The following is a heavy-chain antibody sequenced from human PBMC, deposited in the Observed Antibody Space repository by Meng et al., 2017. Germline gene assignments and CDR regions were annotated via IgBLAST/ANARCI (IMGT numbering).Heavy chain of an antibody. CDR2: ISNDGSNK. J-gene: IGHJ1*01. D-gene: IGHD6-19*01. Sequence: GESLKISCAASGFTFSSYAMHWLRQAPGKGLEWVAVISNDGSNKYYADSVKGRFTISRDNSKNTLYLQMIRLRAEDTSVYYCARDFGQWLVLGYFQYWGQGTLVTVSS. CDR3: ARDFGQWLVLGYFQY. CDR1: GFTFSSYA. V-gene: IGHV3-30*01.